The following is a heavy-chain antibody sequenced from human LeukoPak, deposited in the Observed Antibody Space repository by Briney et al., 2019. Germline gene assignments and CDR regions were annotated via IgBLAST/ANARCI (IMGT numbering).Heavy chain of an antibody. J-gene: IGHJ6*03. V-gene: IGHV4-34*01. CDR3: ARAEQSRGYYYYYMDV. D-gene: IGHD6-19*01. CDR2: INHSGNT. Sequence: SETLSLTCAVYGGSFIGNYWIWIRQPPGKGLEWIGEINHSGNTNYNPSLKGRVSMSVETSKYQFSLNLRSVTAADTAVYYCARAEQSRGYYYYYMDVWGKGTTVTVSS. CDR1: GGSFIGNY.